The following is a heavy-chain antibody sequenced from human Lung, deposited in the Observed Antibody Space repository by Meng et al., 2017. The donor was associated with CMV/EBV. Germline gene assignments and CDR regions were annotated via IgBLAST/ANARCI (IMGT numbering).Heavy chain of an antibody. D-gene: IGHD2-2*01. V-gene: IGHV3-11*04. CDR3: ARDLIVVVPAAPLDYYGMDV. Sequence: GESLKISCAASGFTFSDYYMSWIRQAPGKGLEWVSYISSSGSTIYYADSVKGRFTISRDNAKNSLYLQMNSLRAEDTAVYYCARDLIVVVPAAPLDYYGMDVWXQGTXVTVAS. J-gene: IGHJ6*02. CDR1: GFTFSDYY. CDR2: ISSSGSTI.